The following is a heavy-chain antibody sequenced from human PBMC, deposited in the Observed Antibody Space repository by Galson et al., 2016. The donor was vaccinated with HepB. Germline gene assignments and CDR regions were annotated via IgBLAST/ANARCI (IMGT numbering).Heavy chain of an antibody. J-gene: IGHJ4*02. CDR1: GFTFSIYT. D-gene: IGHD6-13*01. CDR2: ISSAGGYL. V-gene: IGHV3-21*01. Sequence: SLRLSCAASGFTFSIYTMNWVRQAPGKGLEWVSSISSAGGYLYYADSVEGRFTISRDNAKKSLYLQMNSLRVEDTAVYYCARANMAAAGVDFDFWGQGTRVTVSS. CDR3: ARANMAAAGVDFDF.